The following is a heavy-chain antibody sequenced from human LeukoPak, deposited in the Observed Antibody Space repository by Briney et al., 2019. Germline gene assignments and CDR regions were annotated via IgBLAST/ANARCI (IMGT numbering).Heavy chain of an antibody. Sequence: SETLSLTCTVSGGSISSHYWSWLRQPPGKGLEWIGYVSDRGNTVYNPSLKSRVTILRDTSKTQFSLRLSSVTAADTAVYYCARHATGSYSVPWLDPWGQGTLVTVSS. CDR3: ARHATGSYSVPWLDP. D-gene: IGHD3-10*01. V-gene: IGHV4-59*08. CDR1: GGSISSHY. CDR2: VSDRGNT. J-gene: IGHJ5*02.